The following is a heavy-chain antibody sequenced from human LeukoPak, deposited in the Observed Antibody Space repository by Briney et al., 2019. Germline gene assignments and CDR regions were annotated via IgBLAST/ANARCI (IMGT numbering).Heavy chain of an antibody. CDR2: IGTSNNYI. V-gene: IGHV3-21*04. J-gene: IGHJ4*02. CDR3: ARDERLLSFLK. D-gene: IGHD3-3*01. Sequence: SGGSLRLSCAASGFTFSSYPLNWVRQAPGKGLQWVSSIGTSNNYIYYTDSVKGRFTISRDNAKNTLYLQMNSLRAEDTAIYYCARDERLLSFLKWGQGTLVTVSS. CDR1: GFTFSSYP.